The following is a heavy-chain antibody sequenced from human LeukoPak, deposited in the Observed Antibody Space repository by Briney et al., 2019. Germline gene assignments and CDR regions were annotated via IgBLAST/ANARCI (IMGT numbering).Heavy chain of an antibody. CDR1: GFTFSSYS. CDR3: ARADSGYSYGSTLYYFDY. D-gene: IGHD5-18*01. CDR2: ISSSSSYI. J-gene: IGHJ4*02. Sequence: GGSLRLSCAASGFTFSSYSMNWVRQAPGKGLEWVSSISSSSSYIYYADSVKGRFTISRDNAKNSLYLQMNSLRAEDTAVYYCARADSGYSYGSTLYYFDYWGQGTLVTVSS. V-gene: IGHV3-21*01.